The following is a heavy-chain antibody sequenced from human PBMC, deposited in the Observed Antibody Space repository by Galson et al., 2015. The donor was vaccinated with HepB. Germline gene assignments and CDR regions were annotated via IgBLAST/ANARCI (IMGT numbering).Heavy chain of an antibody. CDR1: GSSISSGYY. V-gene: IGHV4-38-2*02. Sequence: SETLSLTCTVSGSSISSGYYWGWIRQPPGKGLEWIGSMYHTGNTYYNPSLKSRVTISVDTSKNQFSLQLSSVTAADTAVYFCARHLYYYHGSGFSYWGQGTLVTVSS. J-gene: IGHJ4*02. CDR3: ARHLYYYHGSGFSY. D-gene: IGHD3-22*01. CDR2: MYHTGNT.